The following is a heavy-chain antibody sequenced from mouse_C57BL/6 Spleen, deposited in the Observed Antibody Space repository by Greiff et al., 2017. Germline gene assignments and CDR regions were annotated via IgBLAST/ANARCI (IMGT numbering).Heavy chain of an antibody. D-gene: IGHD2-3*01. Sequence: EVHLVESGGGLVQPGGSLKLSCAASGFTFSDYGMHWVRQAPEKGLEWVAYISSGSSTIYYADTVKGRFTLSRDNSKNTLFLQMTSLRSEDTAMXYCARGYDGYYDYAMDYWGQGTSVTVSS. CDR3: ARGYDGYYDYAMDY. CDR2: ISSGSSTI. V-gene: IGHV5-17*01. CDR1: GFTFSDYG. J-gene: IGHJ4*01.